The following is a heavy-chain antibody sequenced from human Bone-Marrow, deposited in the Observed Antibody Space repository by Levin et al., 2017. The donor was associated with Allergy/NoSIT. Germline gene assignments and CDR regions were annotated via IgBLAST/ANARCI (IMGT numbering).Heavy chain of an antibody. CDR3: AREYYMDV. V-gene: IGHV4-38-2*02. J-gene: IGHJ6*03. CDR2: IHETGST. Sequence: SQTLSLPCAVSGYSISSDYYWGWIRQPPGTGLEWIGNIHETGSTKYNPSLKSRVTISVDTSKNQFSLQLNSVTAADTAVYFCAREYYMDVWGKGTTVTVSS. CDR1: GYSISSDYY.